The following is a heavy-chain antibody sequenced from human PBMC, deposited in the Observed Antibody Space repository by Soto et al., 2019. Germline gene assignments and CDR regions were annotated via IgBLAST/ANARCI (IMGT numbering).Heavy chain of an antibody. J-gene: IGHJ6*02. Sequence: QVHLVESGGGVVQPGASLRLSCEASGFDFSSYAMPWVRQAPGKGLEWVGVISYDGNYIYYADSVKGRFTISRDNSKNTLYVQVNSQRPEDTAVYYCAKGIVSATIGPYAMDVWGQETTVTVSS. CDR3: AKGIVSATIGPYAMDV. V-gene: IGHV3-30*18. CDR2: ISYDGNYI. CDR1: GFDFSSYA. D-gene: IGHD3-16*02.